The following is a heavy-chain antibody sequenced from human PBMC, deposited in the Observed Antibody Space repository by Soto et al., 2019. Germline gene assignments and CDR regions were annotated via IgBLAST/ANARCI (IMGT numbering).Heavy chain of an antibody. Sequence: QVQLVQSGAEVKKPGSSVKVSCKASGGTFSSFAISWVRQAPGQGPEWMGGITPIFATANYAQKFQSRVTITADESTNTVYMELSSLRSEDTAVYYCARWRGTVTTPGFMGPLDYWGQGTLVTVSS. D-gene: IGHD3-3*01. CDR1: GGTFSSFA. CDR3: ARWRGTVTTPGFMGPLDY. J-gene: IGHJ4*02. CDR2: ITPIFATA. V-gene: IGHV1-69*01.